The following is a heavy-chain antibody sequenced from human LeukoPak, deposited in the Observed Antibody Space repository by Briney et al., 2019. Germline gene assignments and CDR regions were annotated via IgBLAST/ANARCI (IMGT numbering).Heavy chain of an antibody. D-gene: IGHD6-13*01. V-gene: IGHV3-30*02. CDR3: ATPPEGSSWYFHY. CDR1: GFTFSSYG. CDR2: IRYDGSNK. J-gene: IGHJ4*02. Sequence: GGSLRLSCAESGFTFSSYGMHWVRQAPGKGLEWVAFIRYDGSNKYNADSVKGRFTISRDNSKNTLYLQMNSLRAEDTAVYYCATPPEGSSWYFHYWGQGTLVTVSS.